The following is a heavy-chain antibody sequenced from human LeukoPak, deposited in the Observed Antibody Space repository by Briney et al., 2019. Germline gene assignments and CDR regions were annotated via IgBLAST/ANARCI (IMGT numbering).Heavy chain of an antibody. CDR1: GDTLITHF. CDR2: IVPVIGVA. D-gene: IGHD3-22*01. J-gene: IGHJ4*02. Sequence: SVKVSCKAPGDTLITHFISWVRQAPGQGLEWVGRIVPVIGVATYAQSLQGRVIITADRSTNTAYMELSSLRFEDSAVYFCARHSSRGHYYDFDFWGQGSLVTVSS. V-gene: IGHV1-69*02. CDR3: ARHSSRGHYYDFDF.